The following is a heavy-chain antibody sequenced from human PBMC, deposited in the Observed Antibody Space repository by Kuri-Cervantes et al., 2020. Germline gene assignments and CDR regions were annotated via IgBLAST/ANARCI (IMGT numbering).Heavy chain of an antibody. CDR2: INPSGGST. V-gene: IGHV1-46*01. Sequence: ASVKVSCKASGYTFTSYYMHWVRQAPGQGLEWMGIINPSGGSTSYAQKFQGRVTMTRDTSTSTAYMELRSLRSDDTAVYYCARAPDYSSSTRKGRGSLYYYYYYMDVWGKGTTVTVSS. CDR1: GYTFTSYY. J-gene: IGHJ6*03. CDR3: ARAPDYSSSTRKGRGSLYYYYYYMDV. D-gene: IGHD6-6*01.